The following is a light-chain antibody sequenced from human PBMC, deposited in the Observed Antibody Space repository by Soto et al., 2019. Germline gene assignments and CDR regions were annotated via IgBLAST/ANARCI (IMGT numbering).Light chain of an antibody. CDR2: GAS. CDR3: QQYYKWPLT. CDR1: QSVSSN. Sequence: EIVLTQSPATLSLSPGERATLSCRASQSVSSNLAWYQQKPGQAPRLLIYGASTRATGIPARFSGSGSGTEFTLTIGNLQSEDFAVYSCQQYYKWPLTFGQGTKVDIK. V-gene: IGKV3-15*01. J-gene: IGKJ1*01.